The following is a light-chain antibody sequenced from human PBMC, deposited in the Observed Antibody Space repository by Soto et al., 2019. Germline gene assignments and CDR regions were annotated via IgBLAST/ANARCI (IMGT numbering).Light chain of an antibody. J-gene: IGKJ4*01. V-gene: IGKV3-11*01. CDR2: DVS. Sequence: EIVLTQSPVTLSLSPGERATLSCRASQSVTTYLAWYQQKPGQAPRLLIYDVSNRATGIPARFSGSGSGTVFLIIISRLAHDDVAVYYCQRRINWPLTFGGGTKVEIK. CDR1: QSVTTY. CDR3: QRRINWPLT.